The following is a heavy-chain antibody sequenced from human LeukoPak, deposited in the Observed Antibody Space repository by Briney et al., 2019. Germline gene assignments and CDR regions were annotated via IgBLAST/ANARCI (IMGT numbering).Heavy chain of an antibody. CDR3: ARDKGTGRYFDWLYSDYYYGMDV. V-gene: IGHV4-4*07. CDR2: IYTSGST. Sequence: SETLSLTCTVSGGSISSYYWSWIRQPAGKGLEWIGRIYTSGSTNYNPSLKSRVTISVDTSKNQFSLKLSSVTAADTAVYYCARDKGTGRYFDWLYSDYYYGMDVWGQGTTVTVSS. J-gene: IGHJ6*02. D-gene: IGHD3-9*01. CDR1: GGSISSYY.